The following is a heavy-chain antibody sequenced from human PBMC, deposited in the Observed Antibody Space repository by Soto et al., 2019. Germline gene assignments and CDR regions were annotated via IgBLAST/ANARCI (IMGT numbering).Heavy chain of an antibody. V-gene: IGHV4-31*03. Sequence: QVQLQESGPGLVKPSQILSLTCTVSGGSISSGGYYWSWIRQHPGKGLEWIGYIYYRGSTYYNPSLKSRVTISVDTSKNQFSLKLSSVTAADTAVYYCARAWRDYYFDYWGQGTLVTVSS. CDR1: GGSISSGGYY. CDR2: IYYRGST. CDR3: ARAWRDYYFDY. J-gene: IGHJ4*02.